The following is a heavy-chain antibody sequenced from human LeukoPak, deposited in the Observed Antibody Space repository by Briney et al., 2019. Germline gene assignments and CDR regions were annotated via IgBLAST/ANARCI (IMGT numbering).Heavy chain of an antibody. CDR1: GYTFTSYG. CDR2: ISAYNGNT. CDR3: ARDRSPPLRFLEWLLKGAPVDY. V-gene: IGHV1-18*01. Sequence: GPSVKVSCKASGYTFTSYGIGWVRQAPGQGLEWMGWISAYNGNTNYAQKLQGRVTMTTDTSTSTAYMELRSLRSDDTAVYYCARDRSPPLRFLEWLLKGAPVDYWGQGTLVTVSS. J-gene: IGHJ4*02. D-gene: IGHD3-3*01.